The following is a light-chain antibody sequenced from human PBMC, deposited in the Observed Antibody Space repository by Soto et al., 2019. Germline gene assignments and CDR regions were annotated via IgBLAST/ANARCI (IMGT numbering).Light chain of an antibody. J-gene: IGKJ1*01. CDR3: QQYKKWPRT. CDR2: DAS. V-gene: IGKV3-15*01. CDR1: QSVSSN. Sequence: EIVITQSPATLSVSPGERATLSCRASQSVSSNFAWYQQKPGQAPRLLIYDASTRATGIPARFSGSGSGTEFTLTISSLQSEDFAVYYCQQYKKWPRTFGQGTKVDIK.